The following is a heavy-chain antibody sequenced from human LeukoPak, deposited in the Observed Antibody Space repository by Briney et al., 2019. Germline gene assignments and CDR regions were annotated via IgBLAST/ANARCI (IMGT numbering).Heavy chain of an antibody. V-gene: IGHV4-39*01. CDR1: GGSISSSSYY. CDR2: IYYSGST. J-gene: IGHJ4*02. Sequence: PSVTLSLTCTVSGGSISSSSYYWGWIRQPPGKGLEWIGSIYYSGSTYYNPSLKSRVTISVDTSKNQFSLKLSSVTAADTAVYYCARREYGGKRRAFDYWGQGTLVTVSS. D-gene: IGHD4-23*01. CDR3: ARREYGGKRRAFDY.